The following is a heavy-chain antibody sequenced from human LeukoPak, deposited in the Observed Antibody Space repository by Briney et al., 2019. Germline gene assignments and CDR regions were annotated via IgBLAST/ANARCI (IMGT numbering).Heavy chain of an antibody. CDR1: GFTFTSSA. CDR2: IVAGSGNT. D-gene: IGHD3-3*01. Sequence: EASVKVSCKASGFTFTSSAMQWVRQARGQRLEWIGWIVAGSGNTNYAQKFQERVTITRDMSTSTAYMELSSLRSEDTAVYYCAADRGYDFWSGYHIFDYWGQGTLVTVSS. CDR3: AADRGYDFWSGYHIFDY. V-gene: IGHV1-58*02. J-gene: IGHJ4*02.